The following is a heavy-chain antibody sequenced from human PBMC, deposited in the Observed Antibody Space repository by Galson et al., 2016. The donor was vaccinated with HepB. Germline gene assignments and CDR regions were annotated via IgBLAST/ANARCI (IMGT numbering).Heavy chain of an antibody. J-gene: IGHJ6*02. D-gene: IGHD2-2*01. V-gene: IGHV5-10-1*01. CDR1: GYSFSNSW. CDR3: ARHGICSGTRCHSGSFYGMDV. CDR2: IDPSDSYT. Sequence: QSGAEVKKPGESLRISCKGSGYSFSNSWISWVRQMPGTGLEWMGRIDPSDSYTNYRPSIQGHVTISADKSIRSAFLQWSSLKASDTAIEYCARHGICSGTRCHSGSFYGMDVWGQGTTVTVS.